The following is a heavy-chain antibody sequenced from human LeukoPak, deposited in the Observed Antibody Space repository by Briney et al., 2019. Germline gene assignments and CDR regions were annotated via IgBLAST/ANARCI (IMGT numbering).Heavy chain of an antibody. V-gene: IGHV4-4*07. CDR2: IYTSGST. CDR3: ARASSFPYSYGQGAYYSYYYMDV. J-gene: IGHJ6*03. Sequence: SETLCLTCTVSGGSISSYYWSWIRQPAGKGLEWIGRIYTSGSTNYNPSLKSRVTMSVDTSKNQFSLNLSSVTAADTAVYYCARASSFPYSYGQGAYYSYYYMDVWGKGTTVTVSS. CDR1: GGSISSYY. D-gene: IGHD5-18*01.